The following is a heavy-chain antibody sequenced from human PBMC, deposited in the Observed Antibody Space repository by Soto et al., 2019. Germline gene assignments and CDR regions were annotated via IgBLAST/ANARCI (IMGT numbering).Heavy chain of an antibody. Sequence: PSETLSLTCAVYGGSFSGYYWSWIRQPPGKGLEWIGEINHSGSTNYNPSLKSRVTISVDTSKNQFSLKLSSVTAADTAVYYCAMGSVYCGGDCYIFDYWGQGTLVTVSS. J-gene: IGHJ4*02. D-gene: IGHD2-21*02. CDR1: GGSFSGYY. CDR2: INHSGST. CDR3: AMGSVYCGGDCYIFDY. V-gene: IGHV4-34*01.